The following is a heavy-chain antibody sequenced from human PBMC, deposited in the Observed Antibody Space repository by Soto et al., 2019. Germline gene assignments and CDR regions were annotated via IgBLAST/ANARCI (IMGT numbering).Heavy chain of an antibody. Sequence: GASVKVSCKASGYRFLSYGITWIRQAPGQGLEWVGWISGDSGKTKFAPKFQGRVNMTTDTSTSTAYMELRSLRSDDTAVFYCTRSWASGDYHWFDPWGQGPLVTVYS. D-gene: IGHD2-21*01. J-gene: IGHJ5*02. CDR3: TRSWASGDYHWFDP. V-gene: IGHV1-18*04. CDR2: ISGDSGKT. CDR1: GYRFLSYG.